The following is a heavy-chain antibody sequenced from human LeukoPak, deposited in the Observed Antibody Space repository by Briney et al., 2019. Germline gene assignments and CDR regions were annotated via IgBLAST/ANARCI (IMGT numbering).Heavy chain of an antibody. CDR3: ASSTVVTYE. CDR2: ISYDGSNK. Sequence: GGSLRLSCPVTGFSFKNFAMHWVRQAPGKGLEWVAVISYDGSNKYYADSVKGRFTISRDNSKNTLYLQMNSLRAEDTAVYYCASSTVVTYEWGQGTLVTVSS. D-gene: IGHD4-23*01. CDR1: GFSFKNFA. V-gene: IGHV3-30-3*01. J-gene: IGHJ4*02.